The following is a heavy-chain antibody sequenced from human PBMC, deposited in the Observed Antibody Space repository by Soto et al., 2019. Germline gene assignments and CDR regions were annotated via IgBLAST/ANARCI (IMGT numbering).Heavy chain of an antibody. D-gene: IGHD4-4*01. CDR2: IYNSGST. Sequence: ETLSLTCKVSGCSISSNYYYWGCIRQPPGKGLEWIGNIYNSGSTYYNPSLKSRVTISVDTSKNQFSLKLRSVTAADTAVYYCARGLTTVTPATIKAHYYGMDVWGQVTTVTVSS. V-gene: IGHV4-39*01. J-gene: IGHJ6*02. CDR1: GCSISSNYYY. CDR3: ARGLTTVTPATIKAHYYGMDV.